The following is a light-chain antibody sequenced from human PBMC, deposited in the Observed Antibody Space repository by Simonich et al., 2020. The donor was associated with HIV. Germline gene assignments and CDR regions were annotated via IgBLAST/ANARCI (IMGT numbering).Light chain of an antibody. Sequence: QSVLTQPPSVSGAPGQRVTISCTGSSSNIGAGYDVHWYQQLPGTAPKLLIYGNTKRPSGFPDLFAGSQSGTSASLAITGLQAEDEADYYCQSYDSSLSGSVVFGGGTKLTV. CDR2: GNT. V-gene: IGLV1-40*01. CDR1: SSNIGAGYD. J-gene: IGLJ2*01. CDR3: QSYDSSLSGSVV.